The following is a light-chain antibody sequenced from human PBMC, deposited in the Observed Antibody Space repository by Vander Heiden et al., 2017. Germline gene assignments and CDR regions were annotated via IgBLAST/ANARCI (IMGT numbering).Light chain of an antibody. CDR2: AAS. CDR1: QSISSY. V-gene: IGKV1-39*01. J-gene: IGKJ4*01. Sequence: DIQMTQSPSSLSASVGDRVTITCRASQSISSYLNWYQQKPGTAPKLLIYAASSLQSGVPSRCSSSGSGEYFPLTSSSLQPEDVATYYYQQSYSTPLTFGGGTKVEIK. CDR3: QQSYSTPLT.